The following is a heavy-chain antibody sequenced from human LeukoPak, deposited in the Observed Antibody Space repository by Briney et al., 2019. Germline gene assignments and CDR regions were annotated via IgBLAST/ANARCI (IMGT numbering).Heavy chain of an antibody. CDR2: ISWNSGSI. J-gene: IGHJ5*02. D-gene: IGHD3-16*01. CDR3: ASQHYARFDP. Sequence: PGGSLRLSCAASGFTFDDYAMHWVRQAPGKGLEWVSGISWNSGSIGYADSVKGRFTISRDNAKNSLYLQMNNLRVEDTAVYYCASQHYARFDPWGQGTLVTVSS. V-gene: IGHV3-9*01. CDR1: GFTFDDYA.